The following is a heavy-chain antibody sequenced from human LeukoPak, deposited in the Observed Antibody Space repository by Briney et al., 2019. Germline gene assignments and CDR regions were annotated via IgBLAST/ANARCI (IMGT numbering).Heavy chain of an antibody. CDR3: ARSREMATITGNYYYYYMDV. Sequence: ASVKVSCKASGYTFTSYGISWVRQAPGQGLEWMGWISAYNGNTNYAQKLQGRVTMTTDTSTSTAYMELRSLRSDDTAVYYCARSREMATITGNYYYYYMDVWGKGTTATVSS. J-gene: IGHJ6*03. V-gene: IGHV1-18*01. D-gene: IGHD5-24*01. CDR2: ISAYNGNT. CDR1: GYTFTSYG.